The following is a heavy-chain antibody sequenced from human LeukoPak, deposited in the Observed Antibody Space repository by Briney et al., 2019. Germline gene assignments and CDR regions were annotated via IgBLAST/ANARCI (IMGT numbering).Heavy chain of an antibody. J-gene: IGHJ4*02. CDR3: AKDSKIPQQPLDY. Sequence: TSETLSLTCTVSGGSINNYYWTWIRQPPGKGLECIGYVYYTGSTYYNPSLKSRVTISVDSSKNQFSLKLNSVTAADTAVYYCAKDSKIPQQPLDYWGQGTLVTVSS. V-gene: IGHV4-59*01. CDR2: VYYTGST. D-gene: IGHD6-13*01. CDR1: GGSINNYY.